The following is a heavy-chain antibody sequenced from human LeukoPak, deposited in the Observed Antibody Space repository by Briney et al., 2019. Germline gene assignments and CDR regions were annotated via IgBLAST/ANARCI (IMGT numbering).Heavy chain of an antibody. CDR3: ARGGVVVPAAKDGDFDY. CDR2: ISSSGSTI. J-gene: IGHJ4*02. CDR1: GFTFSSYE. V-gene: IGHV3-48*03. D-gene: IGHD2-2*01. Sequence: PGGSLRLSCAASGFTFSSYEMNWVRQAPGKGLEWVSYISSSGSTIYYADSVKGRFTISRDNAKNSLYLQMSSLRAEDTAVYYCARGGVVVPAAKDGDFDYWGQGTLVTVSS.